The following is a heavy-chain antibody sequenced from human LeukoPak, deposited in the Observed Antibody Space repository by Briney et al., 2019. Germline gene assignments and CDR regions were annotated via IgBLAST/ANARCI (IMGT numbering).Heavy chain of an antibody. CDR2: ISYDGSNK. CDR1: RFMFNTYA. V-gene: IGHV3-30-3*01. J-gene: IGHJ4*02. D-gene: IGHD3-3*01. CDR3: ARDEVFTIFGVVIINWYFDY. Sequence: GGFLRLSCAASRFMFNTYAMHWVRQAPGKGLEWVAVISYDGSNKYYADSVKGRFTISKDNSKNTLYLQMNSLRAEDTAVYYCARDEVFTIFGVVIINWYFDYWGQGTLVTVSS.